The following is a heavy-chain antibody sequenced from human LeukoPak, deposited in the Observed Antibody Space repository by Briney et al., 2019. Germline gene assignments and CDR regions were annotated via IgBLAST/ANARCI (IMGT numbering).Heavy chain of an antibody. Sequence: QPGRSLRLSRAASGVTFSSYGMHGVRHAPGKGLEWVAVIWYDGSNKYSADSVKGRFTISRDNSKNTLYLQMSSLRAEDTAVYYCARSLGSGSYPAYYWGKGTLVTVSS. CDR3: ARSLGSGSYPAYY. J-gene: IGHJ4*02. D-gene: IGHD3-10*02. V-gene: IGHV3-33*01. CDR1: GVTFSSYG. CDR2: IWYDGSNK.